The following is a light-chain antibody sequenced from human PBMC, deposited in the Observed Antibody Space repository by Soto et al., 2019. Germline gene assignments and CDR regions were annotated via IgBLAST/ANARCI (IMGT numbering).Light chain of an antibody. CDR3: QQYGRSLT. J-gene: IGKJ4*01. Sequence: EIVMTQSPAPLSVSPGERATLSGRASQSVSSNLAWYQQKPGQAPRLLIHGSSNRATGIPDRFSGSGSGTDFTLTISRLEPEDFAVYYCQQYGRSLTFGGGTKVDIK. CDR1: QSVSSN. V-gene: IGKV3-20*01. CDR2: GSS.